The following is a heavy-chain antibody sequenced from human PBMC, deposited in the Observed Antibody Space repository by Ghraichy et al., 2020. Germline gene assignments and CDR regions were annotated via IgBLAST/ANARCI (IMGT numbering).Heavy chain of an antibody. V-gene: IGHV3-66*01. J-gene: IGHJ4*02. Sequence: GGSLRLSCAASGFTVSSNHMSWVRQAPGRGLEWVSVIYSGGSPNYADSVKGRFTLSRDNSKNTLYLQMNSLRAEDTAVYYCARSYYHDSSGYYDSWGQGTLVTVSS. D-gene: IGHD3-22*01. CDR1: GFTVSSNH. CDR2: IYSGGSP. CDR3: ARSYYHDSSGYYDS.